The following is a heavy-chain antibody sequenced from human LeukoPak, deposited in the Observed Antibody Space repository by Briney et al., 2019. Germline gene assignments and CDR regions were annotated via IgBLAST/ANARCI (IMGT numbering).Heavy chain of an antibody. V-gene: IGHV4-59*01. J-gene: IGHJ3*02. D-gene: IGHD2-2*01. CDR1: GGSISSYY. CDR3: ATLVPAAMLGTDAFDI. CDR2: IYYSGST. Sequence: PSETLSLTCTVSGGSISSYYWSWIRQPPGKGLEWIGYIYYSGSTNYNPSLKSRVTISVDTSKNQFSLKLSSVTAADTAVYYCATLVPAAMLGTDAFDIWGQGTMVTVSS.